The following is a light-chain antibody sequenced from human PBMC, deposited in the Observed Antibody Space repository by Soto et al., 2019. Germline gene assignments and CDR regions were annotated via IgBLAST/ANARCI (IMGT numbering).Light chain of an antibody. Sequence: EIVMTQSPATLSVSPGERAALSCRASQSVSGNLAWYQQTPGQAPRLLIYGASTRATGIPARFSGSGFGTEFTLTISSLKSFFFSVYYCQEYNYTPPACGQGTRLE. CDR1: QSVSGN. J-gene: IGKJ5*01. CDR2: GAS. V-gene: IGKV3-15*01. CDR3: QEYNYTPPA.